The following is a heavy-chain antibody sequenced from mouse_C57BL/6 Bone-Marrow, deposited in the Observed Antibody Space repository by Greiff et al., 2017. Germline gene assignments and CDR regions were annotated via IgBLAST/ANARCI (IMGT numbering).Heavy chain of an antibody. CDR1: GYAFSSSW. J-gene: IGHJ2*01. CDR2: IYPGDGDT. Sequence: QVQLKESGPELVKPGASVKISCKASGYAFSSSWMNWVKQRPGKGLEWIGRIYPGDGDTNYNGKFKGKATLTADKSSSTAYMQLSSLTSEDSAVYFCARRKDYGDYWGQGTTLTVSS. CDR3: ARRKDYGDY. V-gene: IGHV1-82*01.